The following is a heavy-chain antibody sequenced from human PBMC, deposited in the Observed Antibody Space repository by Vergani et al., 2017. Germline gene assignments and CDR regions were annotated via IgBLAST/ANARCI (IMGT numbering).Heavy chain of an antibody. V-gene: IGHV1-69*18. CDR3: ARDVFMVRGVMITGSYYGMDV. D-gene: IGHD3-10*01. Sequence: QVQLVQSGDEVKKPGSSVKVSCKASGGTFSSYAISWVRQAPGQGLEWMGRIIPIFGTAHYAQKFQGRVTITADESTSTAYMELSSLGSEDTAVYYCARDVFMVRGVMITGSYYGMDVWGQGTTVTVSS. CDR2: IIPIFGTA. J-gene: IGHJ6*02. CDR1: GGTFSSYA.